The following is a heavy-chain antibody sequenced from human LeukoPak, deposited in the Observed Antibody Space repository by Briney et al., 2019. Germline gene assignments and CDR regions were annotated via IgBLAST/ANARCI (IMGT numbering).Heavy chain of an antibody. D-gene: IGHD6-6*01. V-gene: IGHV3-30-3*01. CDR3: ASFSSSLYSSSGTWSSSYGMDV. J-gene: IGHJ6*02. CDR1: GFTFSSYA. CDR2: ISYDGSNK. Sequence: PGGSLRLSCAASGFTFSSYAMHWVRQAPGKGLEWVAVISYDGSNKYYADSVKGRFTISRDNSKNTLYLQMNSLRAEDTAVYYCASFSSSLYSSSGTWSSSYGMDVWGQGTTVTVSS.